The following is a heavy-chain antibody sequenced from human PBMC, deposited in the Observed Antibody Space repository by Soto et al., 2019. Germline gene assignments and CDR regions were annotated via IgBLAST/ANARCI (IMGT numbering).Heavy chain of an antibody. CDR2: MNPNSGNT. CDR3: ARSYYDILTGYKTHAFDI. V-gene: IGHV1-8*01. Sequence: ASVKVSCKASGYTFTSYDINWVRQATGQGLEWMGWMNPNSGNTGYAQKFQGRVTMTRNTSISTAYMELSSLRSEDTAVYYCARSYYDILTGYKTHAFDIWGQGTMVTVSS. D-gene: IGHD3-9*01. CDR1: GYTFTSYD. J-gene: IGHJ3*02.